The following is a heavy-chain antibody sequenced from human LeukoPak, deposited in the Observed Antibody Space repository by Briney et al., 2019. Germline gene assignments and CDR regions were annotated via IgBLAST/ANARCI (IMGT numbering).Heavy chain of an antibody. CDR2: IRSRAHSYAT. Sequence: PGGSLRLSCAASGFTFSGSTMHWVRQVSGKGLEWVGRIRSRAHSYATAYSALVKGRFTISRADSKNTAYLQMNSLKTEDTAVYYCTTILPGWAFDSWGQGTLVTVSS. J-gene: IGHJ4*02. CDR1: GFTFSGST. D-gene: IGHD2-21*01. V-gene: IGHV3-73*01. CDR3: TTILPGWAFDS.